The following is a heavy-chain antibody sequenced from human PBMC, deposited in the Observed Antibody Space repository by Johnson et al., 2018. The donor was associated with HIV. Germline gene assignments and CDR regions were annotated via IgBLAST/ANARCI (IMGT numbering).Heavy chain of an antibody. CDR2: IGYDGSDK. D-gene: IGHD6-13*01. Sequence: QVQLVESGGGVVQPGRSLRLSCAASGFTFSSSAMHWVRQAPGKGLEWVAVIGYDGSDKYYADSVKGRVTISRDNPKNTVYLHMNNLRAEDTAVYYCARDLAYNSRWTGAFDIWGQGTMVTVSS. CDR1: GFTFSSSA. J-gene: IGHJ3*02. V-gene: IGHV3-30*04. CDR3: ARDLAYNSRWTGAFDI.